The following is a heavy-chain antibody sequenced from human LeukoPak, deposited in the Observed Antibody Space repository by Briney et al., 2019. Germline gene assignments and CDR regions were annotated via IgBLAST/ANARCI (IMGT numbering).Heavy chain of an antibody. CDR2: INWSDGST. D-gene: IGHD2-2*01. CDR3: AKDRHAPGRYCSSTICFPFDP. CDR1: GFTFDDYG. J-gene: IGHJ5*02. V-gene: IGHV3-20*04. Sequence: PGGSLRLSCAASGFTFDDYGMSWVRQAPGKGLEWVSGINWSDGSTAYADSVKGRFTISRDNSKSTLYLQMNSLRAEDTAVYYCAKDRHAPGRYCSSTICFPFDPWGQGTLVTVSS.